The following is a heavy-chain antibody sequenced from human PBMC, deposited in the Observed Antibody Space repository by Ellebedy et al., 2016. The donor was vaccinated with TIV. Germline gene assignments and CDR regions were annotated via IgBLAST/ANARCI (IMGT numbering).Heavy chain of an antibody. D-gene: IGHD3-16*01. CDR3: TGRGGCNTSCSDH. Sequence: GGSLRLXXAASGLIFSNVWMGWVRQAPGKGLEWVANINHDGSEKYYADSVKGRFIISRDNAKNSSFLQMNSLRGDDAAMYYCTGRGGCNTSCSDHWGHGTVVSVSS. V-gene: IGHV3-7*01. J-gene: IGHJ4*01. CDR2: INHDGSEK. CDR1: GLIFSNVW.